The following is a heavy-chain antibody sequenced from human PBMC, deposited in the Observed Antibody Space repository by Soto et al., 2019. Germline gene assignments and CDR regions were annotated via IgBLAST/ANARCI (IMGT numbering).Heavy chain of an antibody. V-gene: IGHV5-51*01. CDR2: IYPGDSET. Sequence: PGESLKISCQASGYTFSSYWIAWVRQMPGKGLEWVGIIYPGDSETRYSPALQGQVTISADRSTTTAYPQWSSLKASDSGTYYCARLMLPLPVTKMSGLHNWGRGTLVTVSS. CDR1: GYTFSSYW. D-gene: IGHD4-17*01. J-gene: IGHJ4*01. CDR3: ARLMLPLPVTKMSGLHN.